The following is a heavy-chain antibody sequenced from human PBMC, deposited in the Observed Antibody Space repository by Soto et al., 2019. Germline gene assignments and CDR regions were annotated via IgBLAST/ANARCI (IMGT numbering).Heavy chain of an antibody. Sequence: QVQLVQSGAEVKKPGASVKVSCKASGYSFTGYYMHWVRQAPGQGLEWMGWINPNSGGTNYAQKVQGRVTMTRDTSISTAYMELSRLRSDDTAVYYCARERKKVNNWFDPWGQGTLVTVSS. D-gene: IGHD4-4*01. CDR3: ARERKKVNNWFDP. V-gene: IGHV1-2*02. CDR2: INPNSGGT. J-gene: IGHJ5*02. CDR1: GYSFTGYY.